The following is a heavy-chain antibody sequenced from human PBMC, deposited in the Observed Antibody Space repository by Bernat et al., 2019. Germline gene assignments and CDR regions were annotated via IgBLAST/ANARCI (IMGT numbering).Heavy chain of an antibody. J-gene: IGHJ4*02. CDR1: GFTPSSYG. V-gene: IGHV3-23*01. Sequence: EVQLLESGGGLVRPGGSLRLSCAASGFTPSSYGMSWVRQAPGKGLEWVSAISGSGGSTYYADSVKGRFTISRDNSKNTLYLQMNSLRAEDTAVYYCVKDRLAAAGTGPDYWGQGTLVTVSS. D-gene: IGHD6-13*01. CDR3: VKDRLAAAGTGPDY. CDR2: ISGSGGST.